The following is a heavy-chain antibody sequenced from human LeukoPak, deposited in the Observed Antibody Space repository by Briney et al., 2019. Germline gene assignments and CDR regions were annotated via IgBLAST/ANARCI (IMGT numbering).Heavy chain of an antibody. J-gene: IGHJ4*02. Sequence: GGSLRLSCAASGFTFGSYSMNWVRQAPGKGLEWVSSISSSSSYRYYADSVKGRFTISRDNAKNSLYLQMNSLRAEDTAVYYCARGPAEFDYWGQGTLVTVSS. CDR1: GFTFGSYS. CDR2: ISSSSSYR. CDR3: ARGPAEFDY. V-gene: IGHV3-21*01.